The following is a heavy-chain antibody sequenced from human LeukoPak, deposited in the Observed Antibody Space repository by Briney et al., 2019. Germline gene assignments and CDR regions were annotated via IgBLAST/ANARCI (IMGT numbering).Heavy chain of an antibody. J-gene: IGHJ4*02. CDR1: GYTFTSYG. CDR2: INIYNDNT. Sequence: ASVKVSCKASGYTFTSYGISWVRQAPGQGLEWMGWINIYNDNTNYAQKFQGRVTMTTDTSTNTAYMDLRNLRSDDTAVYYCARQVTWVAAAGIKDYWGQGTLVTVSS. V-gene: IGHV1-18*01. CDR3: ARQVTWVAAAGIKDY. D-gene: IGHD6-13*01.